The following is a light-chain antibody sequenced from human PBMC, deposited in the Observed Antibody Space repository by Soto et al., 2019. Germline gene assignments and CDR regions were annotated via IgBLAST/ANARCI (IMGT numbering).Light chain of an antibody. J-gene: IGLJ2*01. CDR1: SSDVGGYNY. V-gene: IGLV2-11*01. Sequence: QSALTQPRSVSGSPGQSGTISCTGTSSDVGGYNYVSWYQQHPGKAPQLMIYDVSKRPSGVPDRFSGSKSGNTASLTISGLQAEDEADYYCCSYAGSYTPVVFGGGTKLTVL. CDR2: DVS. CDR3: CSYAGSYTPVV.